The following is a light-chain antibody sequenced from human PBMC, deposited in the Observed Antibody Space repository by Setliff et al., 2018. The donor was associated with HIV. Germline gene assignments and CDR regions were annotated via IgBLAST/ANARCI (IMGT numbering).Light chain of an antibody. CDR2: DVS. Sequence: QSALAQPASVSGSPGQSITISCSGTSSDVGGYNYVSWYQQHPGKAPKLMIYDVSKRPSGVSNRFSGSESGNTASLTISGLQAEDEADYYCSSYTSSSTLFGGGTKVTVL. V-gene: IGLV2-14*01. CDR1: SSDVGGYNY. CDR3: SSYTSSSTL. J-gene: IGLJ2*01.